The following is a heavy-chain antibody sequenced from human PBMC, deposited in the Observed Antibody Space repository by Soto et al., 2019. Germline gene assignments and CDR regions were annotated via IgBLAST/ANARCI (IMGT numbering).Heavy chain of an antibody. Sequence: SVKVSCKASGGTFSSYAISWVRLAPGQGLEWMGGIIPIFGTAIYAQKFQGRVTITADESTSLAYMELSSLRSEDTAVYYCARTRRGEAGTPYYGMDVWGQGTTVTVSS. V-gene: IGHV1-69*13. CDR3: ARTRRGEAGTPYYGMDV. J-gene: IGHJ6*02. D-gene: IGHD3-10*01. CDR1: GGTFSSYA. CDR2: IIPIFGTA.